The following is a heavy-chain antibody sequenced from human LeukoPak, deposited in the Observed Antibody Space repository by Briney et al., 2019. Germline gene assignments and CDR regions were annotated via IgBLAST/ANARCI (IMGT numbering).Heavy chain of an antibody. J-gene: IGHJ4*02. CDR3: ARDLVGATFDSSDEY. V-gene: IGHV3-33*01. D-gene: IGHD1-26*01. CDR2: IWYDGSNK. CDR1: GFTFSTYG. Sequence: GRSLRLSCAASGFTFSTYGMHWVRQAPGKELEWVSVIWYDGSNKYYADSVKGRFTISRDNSKNTLYLQMDSLRAEDTAVYYCARDLVGATFDSSDEYWGQGTLVTVSS.